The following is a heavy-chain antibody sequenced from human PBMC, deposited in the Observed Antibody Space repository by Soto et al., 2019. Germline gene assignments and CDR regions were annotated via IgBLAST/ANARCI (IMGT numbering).Heavy chain of an antibody. D-gene: IGHD6-19*01. J-gene: IGHJ5*02. CDR1: GFSLSNARMG. Sequence: QVTLKESGPVLVKPTETLTLTCTVSGFSLSNARMGVSWIRQPPGKALDWLAHIFSNDEKSYSTSLKSRLTISNDPSKSQVALTMTDMAPVDTATYYCARIPDTSAWYVLFDPWGQGTLVTVAS. CDR2: IFSNDEK. V-gene: IGHV2-26*01. CDR3: ARIPDTSAWYVLFDP.